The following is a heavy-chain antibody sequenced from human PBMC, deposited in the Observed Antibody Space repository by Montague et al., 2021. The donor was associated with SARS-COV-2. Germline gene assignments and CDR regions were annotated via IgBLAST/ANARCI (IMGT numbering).Heavy chain of an antibody. D-gene: IGHD3-16*01. Sequence: CAISGDSVSSDNSSWNWIRQSPSRGLECLGRTYSRSRWFDHYAVXMKXRISIKADTSKNQFSLQLNSVTPEDTAIYYCARGDGLAPYTGYAFDIWGQGTLVTVSS. CDR2: TYSRSRWFD. CDR3: ARGDGLAPYTGYAFDI. CDR1: GDSVSSDNSS. J-gene: IGHJ3*02. V-gene: IGHV6-1*01.